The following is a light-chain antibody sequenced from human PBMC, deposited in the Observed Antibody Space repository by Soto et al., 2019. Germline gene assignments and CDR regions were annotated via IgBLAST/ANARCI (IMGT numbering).Light chain of an antibody. V-gene: IGLV4-69*01. J-gene: IGLJ2*01. CDR3: QTWGTGFKV. Sequence: QLVLTQSPSASASLGASVKLTCTLSSGHSSNAIAWHQQQPEKGPRYLMKLNSDGTYTKGDGIPDRFSGSSSGAERYLTISGLQSEDEADYYCQTWGTGFKVFGGGTKLTVL. CDR2: LNSDGTY. CDR1: SGHSSNA.